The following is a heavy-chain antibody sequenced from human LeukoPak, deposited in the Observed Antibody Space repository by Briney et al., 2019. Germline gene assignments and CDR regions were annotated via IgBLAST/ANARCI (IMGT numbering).Heavy chain of an antibody. CDR1: GFSVSSGYH. D-gene: IGHD4-11*01. J-gene: IGHJ6*03. CDR2: IFHSGSS. V-gene: IGHV4-38-2*01. Sequence: SETLSLTCAVSGFSVSSGYHWGWIRQPPGKGLEWIGSIFHSGSSYYNPSLKSRVTMSIDTSKNQFSLKLSSVTAADTAVYYCARHYSNYAYNYYMDVWGKGTTVTVSS. CDR3: ARHYSNYAYNYYMDV.